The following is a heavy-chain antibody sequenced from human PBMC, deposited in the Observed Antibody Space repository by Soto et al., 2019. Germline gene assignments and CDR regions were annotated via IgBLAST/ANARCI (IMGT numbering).Heavy chain of an antibody. CDR3: ARLGEYYQSLDP. CDR1: GGSISPYY. Sequence: SETLSLTCTVSGGSISPYYWALFRQPPGKGLEWVGYIYYSGSTSYNPSLKSRVTLSLETSKSQFSLRLGSVTASDTAVYYCARLGEYYQSLDPWGQGTLVTVSS. CDR2: IYYSGST. V-gene: IGHV4-59*08. D-gene: IGHD2-2*01. J-gene: IGHJ5*02.